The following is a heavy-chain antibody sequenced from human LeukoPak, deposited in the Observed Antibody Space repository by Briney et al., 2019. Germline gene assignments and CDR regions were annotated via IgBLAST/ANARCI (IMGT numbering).Heavy chain of an antibody. V-gene: IGHV3-66*01. CDR1: GFTVSSNY. J-gene: IGHJ4*02. CDR3: ASILY. Sequence: GGPLRLSCAASGFTVSSNYMSWVRQAPGKGLEWVSVIYTGGTTYHADSVKGRFTISRDNSKNTLFLQMNSLRAEDTAVYYCASILYWGQGTLVTVSS. CDR2: IYTGGTT.